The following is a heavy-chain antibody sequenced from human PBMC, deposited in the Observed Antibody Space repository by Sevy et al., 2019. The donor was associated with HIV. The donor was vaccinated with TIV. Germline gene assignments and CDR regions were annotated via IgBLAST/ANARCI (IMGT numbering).Heavy chain of an antibody. CDR1: GFTFSSYG. D-gene: IGHD2-15*01. V-gene: IGHV3-30*02. Sequence: GGSLRLSCAASGFTFSSYGMHWVRQAPGKGLEWEAFIRYDGSNKYYADSVKGRFTISRDNSKNTLYLQMNSLRAEDTAVYYCAKDYGDIGTEPDYYYGMDVWGQGTTVTVSS. J-gene: IGHJ6*02. CDR2: IRYDGSNK. CDR3: AKDYGDIGTEPDYYYGMDV.